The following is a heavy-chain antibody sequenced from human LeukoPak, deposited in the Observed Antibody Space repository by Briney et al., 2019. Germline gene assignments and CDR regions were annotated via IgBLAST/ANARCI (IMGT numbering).Heavy chain of an antibody. D-gene: IGHD2-2*01. CDR2: INPNSGGT. Sequence: ASVKVSCKASGYTFTGYYVHWVRQAPGQGLEWMGWINPNSGGTNYAQKFQGRVTMTRDTSISTAYMELSRLRSDDTAVYYCARDLPAGYCGSTSCYSDYGMDVWGQGTTVTVSS. V-gene: IGHV1-2*02. CDR1: GYTFTGYY. J-gene: IGHJ6*02. CDR3: ARDLPAGYCGSTSCYSDYGMDV.